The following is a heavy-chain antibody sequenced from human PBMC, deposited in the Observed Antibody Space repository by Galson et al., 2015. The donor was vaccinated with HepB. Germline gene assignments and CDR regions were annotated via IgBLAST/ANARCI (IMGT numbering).Heavy chain of an antibody. Sequence: SLRLSCAASGFTVSTNYMSWVRQAPGKGLEWVSVIYSGGSTYYADSVKGRFTISRDDSENTLYLQMNSLRVEDTAMYYCARVGFSTGWYRWWGQGTLVTVSS. CDR3: ARVGFSTGWYRW. CDR2: IYSGGST. V-gene: IGHV3-53*01. J-gene: IGHJ4*02. CDR1: GFTVSTNY. D-gene: IGHD6-19*01.